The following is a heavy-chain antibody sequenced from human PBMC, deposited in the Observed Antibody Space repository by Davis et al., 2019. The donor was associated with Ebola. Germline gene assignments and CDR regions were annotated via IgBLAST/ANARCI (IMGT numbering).Heavy chain of an antibody. J-gene: IGHJ5*02. CDR3: ARVVGAITGWFDP. V-gene: IGHV4-34*01. Sequence: MPSETLSLTCAVYGGSFSGYYWSWIRQPPGKGLEWIGEINHSGSTNYNPSLKSRVTISVDTSKNQFSLKLSSVTAADTAVYYCARVVGAITGWFDPWGQGTLVTVSS. D-gene: IGHD1-26*01. CDR1: GGSFSGYY. CDR2: INHSGST.